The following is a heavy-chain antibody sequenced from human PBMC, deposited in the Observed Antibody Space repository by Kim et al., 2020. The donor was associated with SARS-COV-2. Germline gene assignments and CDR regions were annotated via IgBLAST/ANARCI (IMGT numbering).Heavy chain of an antibody. D-gene: IGHD4-17*01. CDR1: GYTFTNYA. V-gene: IGHV7-4-1*02. Sequence: ASVKVSCKASGYTFTNYAMNWVRQAPGQGLEWMGWINTNTGNPTYAQGFTGRFVFSLDTSVSTAYLQISSLKAEDTAVYYCARIPPNYGGNSLGYWGQGTLVTVSS. J-gene: IGHJ4*02. CDR3: ARIPPNYGGNSLGY. CDR2: INTNTGNP.